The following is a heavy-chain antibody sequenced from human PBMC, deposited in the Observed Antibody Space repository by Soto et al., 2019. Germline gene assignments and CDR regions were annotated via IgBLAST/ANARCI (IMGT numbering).Heavy chain of an antibody. V-gene: IGHV4-59*08. J-gene: IGHJ5*02. D-gene: IGHD6-13*01. CDR3: ARHNAAGWFAP. Sequence: QVQLQESGPGLVKPSETLSLTCTVSGVSISSYYWSWIRQPPGKGLEWIGYIYSGGSTNYNPSLKSRVTISXXPAKSLFSLTLSSVTAADTAVYYCARHNAAGWFAPWGQGTLVTVSS. CDR2: IYSGGST. CDR1: GVSISSYY.